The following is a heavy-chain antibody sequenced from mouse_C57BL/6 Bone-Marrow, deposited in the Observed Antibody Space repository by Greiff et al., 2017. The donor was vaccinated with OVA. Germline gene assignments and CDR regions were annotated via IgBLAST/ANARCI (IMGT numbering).Heavy chain of an antibody. CDR1: GYSFTNYL. CDR2: INPGSGGT. V-gene: IGHV1-54*01. CDR3: ARDGYYYGSSHWYFDV. J-gene: IGHJ1*03. Sequence: QVQLQQSGAELVRPGTSVKVSCKASGYSFTNYLIEWVKQRPGQGLEWIGVINPGSGGTNYNEKFKGKATLTADKSSSTAYMQLSSLTSEDSAVYFCARDGYYYGSSHWYFDVWGTGTTVTVSS. D-gene: IGHD1-1*01.